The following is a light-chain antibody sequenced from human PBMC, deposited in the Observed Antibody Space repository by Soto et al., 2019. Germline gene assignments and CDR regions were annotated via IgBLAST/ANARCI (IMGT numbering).Light chain of an antibody. V-gene: IGLV2-14*03. CDR2: DVS. Sequence: QSVLTQPASVSGSPGQSITVSCTGTSSDVGGYNYVSWYQQHPGKAPKFMIYDVSNRPSGVSNRFSGSKSGNTASLTISGLQAEDEADYYCTSYTTINTVVFGGGTKLTVL. J-gene: IGLJ3*02. CDR3: TSYTTINTVV. CDR1: SSDVGGYNY.